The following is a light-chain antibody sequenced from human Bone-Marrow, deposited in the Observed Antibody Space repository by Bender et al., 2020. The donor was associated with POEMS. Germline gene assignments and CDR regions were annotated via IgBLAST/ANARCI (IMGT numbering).Light chain of an antibody. CDR3: SSYAGRDSWV. CDR2: EVT. CDR1: SSDVGAYDF. Sequence: QSALTQPPSASGSPGQSVTISCTGTSSDVGAYDFVSWYQQHPGKVPKLLIYEVTKRPSGVPDRFSGSKSGSTASLTVSGLQAEDEADYYCSSYAGRDSWVFGGGTKLTIL. V-gene: IGLV2-8*01. J-gene: IGLJ3*02.